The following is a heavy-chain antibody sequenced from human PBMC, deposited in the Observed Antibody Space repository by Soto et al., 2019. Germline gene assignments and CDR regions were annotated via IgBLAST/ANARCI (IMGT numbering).Heavy chain of an antibody. CDR2: IIPIFGTA. D-gene: IGHD5-18*01. V-gene: IGHV1-69*06. CDR3: ASFVEMATAYYFDY. Sequence: QVQLVQSGAEVKKPGSSVKVSCKASGGTFSSYAISWVRQAPGQGLEWMGGIIPIFGTANYAQKFQGRVMITADKSTSTAYMELSSLRSEDTAVYYCASFVEMATAYYFDYWGQGTLVTVSS. J-gene: IGHJ4*02. CDR1: GGTFSSYA.